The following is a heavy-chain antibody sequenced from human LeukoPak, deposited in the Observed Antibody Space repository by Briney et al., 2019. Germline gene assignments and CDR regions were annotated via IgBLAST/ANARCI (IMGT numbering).Heavy chain of an antibody. Sequence: SVTVSCTASGYTFTSYAMHWVRQAPGQGLEWMGGIIPIFGTANYAQKFQGRVTITADESTSTAYMELSSLRSEDTAVYYCARDPESSGWYKRFDYWGQGTLVTVSS. V-gene: IGHV1-69*13. J-gene: IGHJ4*02. CDR1: GYTFTSYA. CDR2: IIPIFGTA. CDR3: ARDPESSGWYKRFDY. D-gene: IGHD6-19*01.